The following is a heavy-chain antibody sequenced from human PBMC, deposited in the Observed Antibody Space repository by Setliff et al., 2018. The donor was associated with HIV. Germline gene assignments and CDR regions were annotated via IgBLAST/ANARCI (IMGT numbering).Heavy chain of an antibody. Sequence: LRLSCAASGFTFSNYVMSWVRQTPGKGLERVSVISSSGGRTYHADSVKGRFTISRDNSKNTLYLQMSSLRVEDTAVYYCVKVSRGTVVRGVILVGYFDYWGQGTLVTVSS. D-gene: IGHD3-10*02. J-gene: IGHJ4*02. V-gene: IGHV3-23*01. CDR1: GFTFSNYV. CDR3: VKVSRGTVVRGVILVGYFDY. CDR2: ISSSGGRT.